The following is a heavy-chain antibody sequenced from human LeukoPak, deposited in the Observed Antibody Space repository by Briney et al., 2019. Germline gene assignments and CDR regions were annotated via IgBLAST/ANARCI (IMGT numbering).Heavy chain of an antibody. D-gene: IGHD2-15*01. J-gene: IGHJ2*01. Sequence: PSETLSLTCTVSGGSVSSGSYYWSWIRRPPGKGLEWIGYIYNSGSTNYNPSLKSRVTISVDTSKNQFSLKLSSVTAADTAVYYCARGSYCSGGSCYSYWYFDLWGRGTLVTVSS. CDR1: GGSVSSGSYY. V-gene: IGHV4-61*01. CDR3: ARGSYCSGGSCYSYWYFDL. CDR2: IYNSGST.